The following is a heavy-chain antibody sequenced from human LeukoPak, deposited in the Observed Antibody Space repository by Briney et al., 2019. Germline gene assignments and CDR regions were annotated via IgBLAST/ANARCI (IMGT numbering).Heavy chain of an antibody. V-gene: IGHV1-2*02. Sequence: ASVKVSCKASGYTFTGYYMHWVRQAPGQGLEWMGWINPNSGGTNYAQKFQGRVTMTRDTSISTAYMELSRLRSDDTAVYYSARRGDDFWSGYYIGLAFDIWGQGTMVTVSS. D-gene: IGHD3-3*01. J-gene: IGHJ3*02. CDR2: INPNSGGT. CDR3: ARRGDDFWSGYYIGLAFDI. CDR1: GYTFTGYY.